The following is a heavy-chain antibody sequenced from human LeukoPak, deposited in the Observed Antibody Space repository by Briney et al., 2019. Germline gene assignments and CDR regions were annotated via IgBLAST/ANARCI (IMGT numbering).Heavy chain of an antibody. CDR3: ARGLYWGSAGSGICYMDV. J-gene: IGHJ6*03. CDR2: INDSRRT. Sequence: SETLSLTCAVFGGPFSGYDWSWIRQTPGKGLEWIGEINDSRRTNYNPSLKNRVNIQLVNSNNQFSLQMRTITAADTAVYYCARGLYWGSAGSGICYMDVWGTGTTVIVSS. D-gene: IGHD1-26*01. V-gene: IGHV4-34*01. CDR1: GGPFSGYD.